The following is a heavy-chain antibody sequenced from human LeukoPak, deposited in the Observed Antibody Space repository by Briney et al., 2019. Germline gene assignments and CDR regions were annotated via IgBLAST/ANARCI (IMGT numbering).Heavy chain of an antibody. D-gene: IGHD1-26*01. CDR2: ISYDGSNK. V-gene: IGHV3-30*03. CDR1: GFTFSNYG. CDR3: ARDRPVGTFDY. Sequence: PGGSLRLSCAASGFTFSNYGVHWVRQAPGKGLEWVAVISYDGSNKYYADSVKGRFTISRDNSKDTLYLQMNSLRAEDTAVYYCARDRPVGTFDYWGQGTLVTVSS. J-gene: IGHJ4*02.